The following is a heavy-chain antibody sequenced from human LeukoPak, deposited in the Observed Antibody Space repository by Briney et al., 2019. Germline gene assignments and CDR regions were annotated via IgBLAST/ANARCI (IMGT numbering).Heavy chain of an antibody. CDR3: ANERSNYDILTGYSPSGFDP. CDR1: GYTFTSYD. D-gene: IGHD3-9*01. J-gene: IGHJ5*02. CDR2: MNPNSGNT. Sequence: GASVKVSCKASGYTFTSYDINWVRQATGQGLEWMGWMNPNSGNTGYAQKFQGRVTMTRNTSISAAYMELSSLRSEDTAVYYCANERSNYDILTGYSPSGFDPWGQGTLVTVSS. V-gene: IGHV1-8*01.